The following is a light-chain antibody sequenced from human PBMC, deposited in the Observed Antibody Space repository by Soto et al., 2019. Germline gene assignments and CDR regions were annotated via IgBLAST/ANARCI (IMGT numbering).Light chain of an antibody. V-gene: IGLV2-14*01. CDR1: SSDVGGYNY. Sequence: QSALTQPASVSGSPGQSITISCTGTSSDVGGYNYVSWYQQHPGKAPKLMIYDVSNRPSGVSNRFSGSKSGSTASLTISGLQAEDEADYYCRSYTSSSLYVFGTGTKVTVL. J-gene: IGLJ1*01. CDR3: RSYTSSSLYV. CDR2: DVS.